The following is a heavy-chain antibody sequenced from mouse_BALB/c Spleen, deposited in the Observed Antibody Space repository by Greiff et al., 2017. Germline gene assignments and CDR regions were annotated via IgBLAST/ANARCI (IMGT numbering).Heavy chain of an antibody. CDR2: IWAGGST. V-gene: IGHV2-9*02. CDR3: ARSPLLRLYFDV. Sequence: VKLMESGPGLVAPSQSLSITCTVSRFSLTSYGVHWVRQPPGKGLEWLGVIWAGGSTNYNSALMSRLSISKDNSKSQVFLKMNSLQTDDTAMYYCARSPLLRLYFDVWGSGTTVTVSS. J-gene: IGHJ1*01. CDR1: RFSLTSYG. D-gene: IGHD1-2*01.